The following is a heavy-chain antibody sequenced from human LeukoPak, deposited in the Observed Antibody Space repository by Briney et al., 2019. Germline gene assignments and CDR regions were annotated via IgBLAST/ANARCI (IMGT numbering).Heavy chain of an antibody. D-gene: IGHD3-9*01. Sequence: TSRTLSLTCTVSGGSISSGGYYWSWIRQHPGKGLEWIGYIYYSGSTYYNPSLKSRVTISVDTSKNQFSLKLSSVTAADTAVYYCARAGPSPPYDILTHGVDPWGQGTLVTVSS. V-gene: IGHV4-31*03. CDR2: IYYSGST. CDR3: ARAGPSPPYDILTHGVDP. J-gene: IGHJ5*02. CDR1: GGSISSGGYY.